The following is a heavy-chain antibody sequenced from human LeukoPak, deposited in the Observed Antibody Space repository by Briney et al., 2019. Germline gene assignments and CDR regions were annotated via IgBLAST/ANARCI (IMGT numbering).Heavy chain of an antibody. J-gene: IGHJ6*02. V-gene: IGHV3-30-3*01. CDR3: ARDTSITIFGVIPYYYYGMDV. D-gene: IGHD3-3*01. Sequence: QAGGSLRLSCVASGFTFSSYAMHWVRQAPGKGLEWVAVISYDGSNKYYADSVKGRFTISRDNSKNTLYLQMNSLRAEDTAVYYCARDTSITIFGVIPYYYYGMDVWGQGTTVTVSS. CDR2: ISYDGSNK. CDR1: GFTFSSYA.